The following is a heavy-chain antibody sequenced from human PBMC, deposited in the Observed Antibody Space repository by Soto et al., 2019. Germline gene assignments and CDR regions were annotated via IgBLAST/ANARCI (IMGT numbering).Heavy chain of an antibody. D-gene: IGHD1-26*01. CDR3: ARFPSGSVDY. Sequence: GASVKVSCEACGDSFNKNAMHWVRQAPGQRLEWMGWISTGSGSTKYSQKFQGRVTITRDTSANTVYMELTSLTSDDTGVYYCARFPSGSVDYWGQGTLVTVSS. J-gene: IGHJ4*02. V-gene: IGHV1-3*04. CDR1: GDSFNKNA. CDR2: ISTGSGST.